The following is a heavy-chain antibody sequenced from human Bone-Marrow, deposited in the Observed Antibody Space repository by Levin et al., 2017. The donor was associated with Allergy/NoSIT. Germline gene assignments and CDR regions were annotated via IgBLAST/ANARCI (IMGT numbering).Heavy chain of an antibody. V-gene: IGHV1-18*01. CDR2: ITTYNGNT. D-gene: IGHD3-3*01. J-gene: IGHJ6*03. CDR3: ARGSYDFWSGSIYYYYYYMDV. Sequence: PAASVKVSCKASGYMFTSYGITWVRQAPGQGLEWMGWITTYNGNTSFAQKFQGRVTMTTDTSTSTAYMELKSLRSDDTAVYYCARGSYDFWSGSIYYYYYYMDVWGKGTTVTVSS. CDR1: GYMFTSYG.